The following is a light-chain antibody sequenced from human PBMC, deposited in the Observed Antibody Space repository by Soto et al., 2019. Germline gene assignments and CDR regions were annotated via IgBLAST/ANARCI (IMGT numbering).Light chain of an antibody. V-gene: IGKV2-30*02. CDR1: QSLIHSDGSTY. CDR3: MQGTHWPWT. CDR2: EVS. J-gene: IGKJ1*01. Sequence: DVVMTQSPLSLPVTLGQPASISCRSSQSLIHSDGSTYLNWFQQRPGQSPRRLIYEVSDLDSGVPDRFSGSGSGTDFTLKISRVEAEDVGFYYCMQGTHWPWTFGQGTEVEIK.